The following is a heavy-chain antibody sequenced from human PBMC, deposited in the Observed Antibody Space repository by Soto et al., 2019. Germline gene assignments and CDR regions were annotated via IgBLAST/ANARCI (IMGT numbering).Heavy chain of an antibody. CDR2: IWCAGTNK. CDR3: ARDIRSAYFDY. CDR1: GFTFRNYG. V-gene: IGHV3-33*01. D-gene: IGHD2-21*01. J-gene: IGHJ4*02. Sequence: QVQLVESGGGVVQPGRSLRLSCAASGFTFRNYGMHWVRQAPGKGLEWVAVIWCAGTNKYYADSVKGRFTISRDNSENIMYLQMNSLRVEDTAVYYCARDIRSAYFDYWGQGALVTVSS.